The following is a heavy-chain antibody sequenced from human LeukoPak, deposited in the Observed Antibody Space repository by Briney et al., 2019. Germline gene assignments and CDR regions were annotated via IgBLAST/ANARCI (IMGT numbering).Heavy chain of an antibody. J-gene: IGHJ5*02. CDR2: ISGSGGST. CDR3: AKGGSSFVEGDWFDP. CDR1: GFTFSSYA. V-gene: IGHV3-23*01. Sequence: GGSLRLSCAASGFTFSSYAMSWVRQAPGKGLEWVSAISGSGGSTYYADSVKGRFTISRDNSKNTLYLRMNSLRAEDTAVYYCAKGGSSFVEGDWFDPWGQGTLVTVSS. D-gene: IGHD6-13*01.